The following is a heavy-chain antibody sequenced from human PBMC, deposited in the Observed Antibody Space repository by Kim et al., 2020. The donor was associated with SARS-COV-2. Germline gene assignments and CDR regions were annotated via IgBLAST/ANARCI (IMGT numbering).Heavy chain of an antibody. CDR1: GGSFSGYY. Sequence: SETLSLTCAVYGGSFSGYYWSWIRQPPGKGLEWIGEINHSGSTNYNPSLKSRVTISVDTSKNQFSLKLSSVTAADTAVYYCARRGPYDSSGYYFGYWGQGTLVTVSS. CDR2: INHSGST. D-gene: IGHD3-22*01. CDR3: ARRGPYDSSGYYFGY. V-gene: IGHV4-34*01. J-gene: IGHJ4*02.